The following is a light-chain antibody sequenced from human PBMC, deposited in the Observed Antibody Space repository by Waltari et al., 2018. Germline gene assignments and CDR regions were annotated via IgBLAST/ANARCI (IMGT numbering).Light chain of an antibody. CDR2: GTS. J-gene: IGKJ4*01. Sequence: EIVLTQSPVTLSLSPGERAPLSCRASQSVTSISLTLYQQNLGQAPRLLIHGTSSRATGIPDRFSGSGSGTDFTLTISRLEPEDFAVYYCQQYDGEVVTFGGGTKVEI. CDR1: QSVTSIS. CDR3: QQYDGEVVT. V-gene: IGKV3-20*01.